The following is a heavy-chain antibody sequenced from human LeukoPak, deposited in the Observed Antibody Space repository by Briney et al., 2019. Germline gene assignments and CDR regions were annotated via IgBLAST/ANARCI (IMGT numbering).Heavy chain of an antibody. CDR1: GFTFSSYA. D-gene: IGHD5-18*01. CDR2: ISYDGSNK. V-gene: IGHV3-30-3*01. CDR3: ARVVWIQLWSPFDY. Sequence: GGSLRLSCAASGFTFSSYAMHWVRQAPGKGLEWVAVISYDGSNKYYADSVKGRFTISRDNSKNTLYLQMNSLRAEDTAVYYCARVVWIQLWSPFDYWGQGTLVTVSS. J-gene: IGHJ4*02.